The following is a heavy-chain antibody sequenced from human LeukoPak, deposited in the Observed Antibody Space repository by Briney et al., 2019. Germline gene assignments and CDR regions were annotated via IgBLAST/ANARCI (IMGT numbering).Heavy chain of an antibody. J-gene: IGHJ4*02. CDR2: IYSDGDM. V-gene: IGHV4-39*01. CDR1: GGSLSSSSYY. Sequence: PSETLSLTCTVSGGSLSSSSYYWGWIRQPPGKGLEWIGGIYSDGDMYSNPSLKSRVSLSVDTSKNQFSLKLTSVTASDTAVYHCAGRLITVTNPYFDYWGQGTLVTVSS. CDR3: AGRLITVTNPYFDY. D-gene: IGHD4-17*01.